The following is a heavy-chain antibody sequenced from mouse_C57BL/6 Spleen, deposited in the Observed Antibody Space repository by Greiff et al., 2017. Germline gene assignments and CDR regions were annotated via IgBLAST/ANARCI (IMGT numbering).Heavy chain of an antibody. Sequence: QVQLQQSGAELVKPGASVKISCKASGYAFSSYWMNWVKQRPGKGLEWIGQIYPGDGDTNYNGKFKGKATLTADKSSSTAYMQLRSLTSEDSAVYFCARSGYDYDLYAMDYWGQGTSVTVSS. J-gene: IGHJ4*01. CDR1: GYAFSSYW. V-gene: IGHV1-80*01. D-gene: IGHD2-4*01. CDR3: ARSGYDYDLYAMDY. CDR2: IYPGDGDT.